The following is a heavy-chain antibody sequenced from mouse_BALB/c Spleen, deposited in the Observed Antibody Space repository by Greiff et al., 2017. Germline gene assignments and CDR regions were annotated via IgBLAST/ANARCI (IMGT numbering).Heavy chain of an antibody. CDR2: ISSGGSYT. D-gene: IGHD2-14*01. J-gene: IGHJ4*01. CDR3: ARQRYDMDAMDY. CDR1: GFTFSSYG. Sequence: DVKLVESGGGLVKPGGSLKLSCAASGFTFSSYGMSWVRQTPDKRLEWVANISSGGSYTYYPDIVKGRFTISRDNAKNTLYLQMSSLKSEDTAMYYCARQRYDMDAMDYWGQGTSVTVSS. V-gene: IGHV5-6*03.